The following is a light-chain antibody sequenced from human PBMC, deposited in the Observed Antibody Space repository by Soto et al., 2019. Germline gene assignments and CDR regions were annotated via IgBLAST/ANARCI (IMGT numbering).Light chain of an antibody. J-gene: IGLJ1*01. CDR2: SNA. CDR1: SSNIGTGYD. V-gene: IGLV1-40*01. CDR3: QSYDSSLSSYV. Sequence: QSVLTQPPSVSGAPGQRVTISCTGSSSNIGTGYDVHWYQQLPGTAPKLLIYSNANRPSGVPDRFSGSKSGTSASLAITGLQAEDEADYYCQSYDSSLSSYVFGTGTKVTV.